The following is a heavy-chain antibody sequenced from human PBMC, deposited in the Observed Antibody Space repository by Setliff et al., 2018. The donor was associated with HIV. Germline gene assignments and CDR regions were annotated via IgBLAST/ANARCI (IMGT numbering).Heavy chain of an antibody. Sequence: PSETLSLTCAVYGGSFSEYYWSWIRQSPGKGLEWIGEINHGGSTHYNPPLKSRATISVDTSKNQFSLRLNSVTAADTAVYYCARGATLLPGYSDRWEYFYMDVWGKGTTVTVSS. CDR2: INHGGST. CDR3: ARGATLLPGYSDRWEYFYMDV. CDR1: GGSFSEYY. J-gene: IGHJ6*03. D-gene: IGHD5-12*01. V-gene: IGHV4-34*01.